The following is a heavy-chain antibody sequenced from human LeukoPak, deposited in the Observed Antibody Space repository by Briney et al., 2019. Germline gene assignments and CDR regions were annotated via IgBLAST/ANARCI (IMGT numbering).Heavy chain of an antibody. CDR2: INHSGST. J-gene: IGHJ4*02. Sequence: SETLSLTCAVYGGSFSGYYWSWIRQPPGKGLEWIGEINHSGSTNYNPSLKSRVTISVDTSKNQFSLKLSSVTAADTAVYYCARERPGDPIPVWGQGTLVTVSS. D-gene: IGHD7-27*01. V-gene: IGHV4-34*01. CDR3: ARERPGDPIPV. CDR1: GGSFSGYY.